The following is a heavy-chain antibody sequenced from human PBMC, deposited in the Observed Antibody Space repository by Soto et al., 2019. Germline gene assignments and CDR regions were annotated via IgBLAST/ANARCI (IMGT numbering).Heavy chain of an antibody. V-gene: IGHV3-23*01. D-gene: IGHD3-10*01. J-gene: IGHJ4*02. Sequence: EVQLLESGGGLVQPGGSLRLSCAASGFTFSRYDMTWVRQAPGKGLEWVSAISGSGGSTNYGDSVKGRFIISRDNSKNTLFMQMNSLRVEDTAVYYCAIRGLSKSEVRGDFDYWGRGTLVTVSS. CDR3: AIRGLSKSEVRGDFDY. CDR2: ISGSGGST. CDR1: GFTFSRYD.